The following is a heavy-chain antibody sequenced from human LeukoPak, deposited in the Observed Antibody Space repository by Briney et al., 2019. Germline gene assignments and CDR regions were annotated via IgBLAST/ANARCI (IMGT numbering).Heavy chain of an antibody. J-gene: IGHJ4*02. D-gene: IGHD6-13*01. CDR3: ARSKAAAGTIDY. V-gene: IGHV3-33*08. Sequence: GRSLRLSCAASGFTFSSYGMHWVRQAPGKGLEWVAVIWYDGSNKYYADSVKGRFTISRDNSKNTLYLQMNSLRAEDTAVYYCARSKAAAGTIDYWGQGTLVTVSS. CDR2: IWYDGSNK. CDR1: GFTFSSYG.